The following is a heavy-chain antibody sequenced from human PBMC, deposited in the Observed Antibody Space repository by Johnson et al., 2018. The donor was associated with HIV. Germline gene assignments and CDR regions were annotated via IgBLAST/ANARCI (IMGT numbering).Heavy chain of an antibody. Sequence: QVQLVEFGGGVVRPGRSLRLSCAASGFTFSSYAMHWVRQAPGKGLEWVAVISYDGSNKYYADSVKGRFTISRDNSKNTLYLQMNSLRAEDTAVYYCARGEEEQLGDAFDIWGQGTMVTVSS. CDR1: GFTFSSYA. CDR3: ARGEEEQLGDAFDI. V-gene: IGHV3-30*04. CDR2: ISYDGSNK. D-gene: IGHD6-6*01. J-gene: IGHJ3*02.